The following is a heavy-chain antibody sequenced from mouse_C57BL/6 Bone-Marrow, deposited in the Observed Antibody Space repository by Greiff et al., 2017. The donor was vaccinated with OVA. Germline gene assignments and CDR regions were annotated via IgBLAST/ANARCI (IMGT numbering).Heavy chain of an antibody. V-gene: IGHV5-6*01. CDR3: AIITTVPGFAY. J-gene: IGHJ3*01. D-gene: IGHD1-1*01. CDR1: GFTFSSYG. Sequence: EVKLMESGGDLVKPGGSLKLSCAASGFTFSSYGMSWVRQTPDKRLEWVATISSGGSYTYYPDSVKGRFTISRDNAKNTLYLQMSSLKSEDTAMYYCAIITTVPGFAYWGQGTLVTVSA. CDR2: ISSGGSYT.